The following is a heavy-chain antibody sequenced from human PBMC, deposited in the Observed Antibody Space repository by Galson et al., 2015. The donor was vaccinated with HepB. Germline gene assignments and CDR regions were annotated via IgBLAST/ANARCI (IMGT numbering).Heavy chain of an antibody. CDR3: ARGPVNYYDSSGYPPTRPHKGYYFDY. CDR2: INTNTGNP. V-gene: IGHV7-4-1*02. J-gene: IGHJ4*02. CDR1: GYTFTSYA. Sequence: SVKVSCKASGYTFTSYAMNWVRQAPGQGLEWMGWINTNTGNPTYAQGFTGRFVFSLDTSVSTAYLQISSLKAEDTAVYYCARGPVNYYDSSGYPPTRPHKGYYFDYWGQGTLVTVSS. D-gene: IGHD3-22*01.